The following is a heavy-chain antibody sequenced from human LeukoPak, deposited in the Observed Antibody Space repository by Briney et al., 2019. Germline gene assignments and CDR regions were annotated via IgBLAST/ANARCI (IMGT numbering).Heavy chain of an antibody. CDR3: AKDPYDGLEYFDF. Sequence: PGGSLRLSCAASGFTFSSYAMNWVRQAPGKGLEWVSAISGNGGSTYYADSVKGRFTISRDDSKNTLYLQMNSLRAEDTAVYYCAKDPYDGLEYFDFWGQGILVAVSS. CDR2: ISGNGGST. CDR1: GFTFSSYA. J-gene: IGHJ4*02. D-gene: IGHD3-22*01. V-gene: IGHV3-23*01.